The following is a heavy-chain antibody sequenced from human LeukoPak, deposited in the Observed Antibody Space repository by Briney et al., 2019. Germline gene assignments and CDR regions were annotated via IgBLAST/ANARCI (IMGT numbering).Heavy chain of an antibody. J-gene: IGHJ4*02. CDR2: ISITVGGT. CDR1: GFTFSSYA. D-gene: IGHD1-26*01. V-gene: IGHV3-23*01. CDR3: AKRSHMLGATNPNYYFDH. Sequence: GGSLRPSCAASGFTFSSYAMSWVRQAPGKGLEWVSAISITVGGTYYADSVKGRFTISRDNSKNTLYLQMNSLSAEDTAVYYCAKRSHMLGATNPNYYFDHWGQGTLVTVSS.